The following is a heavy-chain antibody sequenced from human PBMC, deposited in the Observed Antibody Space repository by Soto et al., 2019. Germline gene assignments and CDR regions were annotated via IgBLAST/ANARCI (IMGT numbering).Heavy chain of an antibody. D-gene: IGHD5-12*01. CDR1: GFSLSTSGVG. J-gene: IGHJ4*02. V-gene: IGHV2-5*02. Sequence: QITLKESGPTLVKPTQTLTLTCSFSGFSLSTSGVGVGWIRQPPGKALEWLALIYWDDDKRYSPSLKSRLTITKDTSKNQVVLTMTNMDPVDTATYYCVHRRWLQVWVDYWGQGTLVTVSS. CDR2: IYWDDDK. CDR3: VHRRWLQVWVDY.